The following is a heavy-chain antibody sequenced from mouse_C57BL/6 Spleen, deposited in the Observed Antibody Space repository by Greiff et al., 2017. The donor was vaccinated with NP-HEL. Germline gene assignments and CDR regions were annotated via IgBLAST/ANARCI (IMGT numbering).Heavy chain of an antibody. J-gene: IGHJ2*01. CDR1: GYTFTSYW. V-gene: IGHV1-55*01. CDR3: ARGATNGSTPFDY. Sequence: QVQLQQPGAELVMPGASVKLSCKASGYTFTSYWITWVKQRPGQGLEWIGDIYPGSGSTNYNEKFKSKATLTVDTSSSTAYMQLTSLTSEDSAVYYCARGATNGSTPFDYWGQGTTLTVSS. CDR2: IYPGSGST. D-gene: IGHD1-1*01.